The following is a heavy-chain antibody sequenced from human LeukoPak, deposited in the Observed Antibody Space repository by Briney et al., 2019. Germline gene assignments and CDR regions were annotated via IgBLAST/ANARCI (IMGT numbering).Heavy chain of an antibody. J-gene: IGHJ4*02. Sequence: PGGSLRLSCAASGFTFSSYSMNWVRQAPGKGLEWVSSISSSSYIYYADSVKGRFTISRDNAKNSLYLQMNSLRAEDTAVYYCARGESSYSSGLPDYWGQGTLVTVSS. CDR3: ARGESSYSSGLPDY. D-gene: IGHD6-19*01. CDR1: GFTFSSYS. V-gene: IGHV3-21*01. CDR2: ISSSSYI.